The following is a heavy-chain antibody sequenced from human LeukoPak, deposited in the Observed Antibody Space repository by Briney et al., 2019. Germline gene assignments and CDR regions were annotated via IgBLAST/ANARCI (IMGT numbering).Heavy chain of an antibody. CDR2: ISAYNGNT. CDR3: ARDHRLRIAAAGYYYYGMDV. V-gene: IGHV1-18*01. Sequence: AAVKVSCRASGYIFTSYDISWVRQAPGQGLEWMGWISAYNGNTNYAQKLQGRVTMTTVTSTSTAYMELRSLRSDDTAVYYCARDHRLRIAAAGYYYYGMDVWGQGTTVTVSS. D-gene: IGHD6-13*01. J-gene: IGHJ6*02. CDR1: GYIFTSYD.